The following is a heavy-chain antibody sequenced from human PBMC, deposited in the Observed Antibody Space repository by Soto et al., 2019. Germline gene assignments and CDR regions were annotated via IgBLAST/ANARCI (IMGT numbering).Heavy chain of an antibody. Sequence: GGSLRLSCAASGFTFSTYWMSWVRQAPGKGLEWVANIKPDGSEKWYVDSVKGRFTISRDNAKNSLYLQMNSLRAEDTAVYYCARDGVGATYYYYYYGMDVWGQGTTVTVSS. CDR1: GFTFSTYW. D-gene: IGHD1-26*01. CDR3: ARDGVGATYYYYYYGMDV. V-gene: IGHV3-7*01. J-gene: IGHJ6*02. CDR2: IKPDGSEK.